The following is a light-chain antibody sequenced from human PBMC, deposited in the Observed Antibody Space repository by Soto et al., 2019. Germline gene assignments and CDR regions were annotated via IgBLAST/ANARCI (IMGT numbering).Light chain of an antibody. CDR3: TSFTSSSTRV. V-gene: IGLV2-14*01. CDR2: EVS. J-gene: IGLJ1*01. Sequence: QSALTQPASVSGSPGQSITISCSGTSSDVGGYNYVSWYQQHPGNAPKLIIYEVSNRPSGVSPRFSGSKSRNTASLNNSWLQAEDEADYYCTSFTSSSTRVFGTGTKLTVL. CDR1: SSDVGGYNY.